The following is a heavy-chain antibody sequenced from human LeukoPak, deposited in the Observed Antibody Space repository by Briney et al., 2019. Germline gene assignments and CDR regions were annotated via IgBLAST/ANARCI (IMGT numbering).Heavy chain of an antibody. D-gene: IGHD3-10*01. CDR2: ISAYNGNT. V-gene: IGHV1-18*01. J-gene: IGHJ4*02. CDR1: GYTFTSYG. Sequence: ASVTVSCKASGYTFTSYGISWVRQAPGQGLEWMGWISAYNGNTNYAQKLQGRVTMTTDTSTSTAYMELRSLRSDDTAVYYCARADPYYPTAHNFDYWGQGTLVTVSS. CDR3: ARADPYYPTAHNFDY.